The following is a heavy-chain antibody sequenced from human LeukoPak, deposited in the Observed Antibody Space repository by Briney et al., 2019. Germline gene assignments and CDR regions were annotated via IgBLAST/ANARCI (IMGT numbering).Heavy chain of an antibody. Sequence: PSETLSLTCTVSGGPNCRYYWSWIRQPPGRALVWIGYIYYCGSPNYNPSLKSRVPISVDTSNNQFSSKLDPANAVGPAMFFGGREPTVRDIDIWGKGTTVTVSS. CDR2: IYYCGSP. CDR3: GREPTVRDIDI. CDR1: GGPNCRYY. J-gene: IGHJ6*03. D-gene: IGHD4-11*01. V-gene: IGHV4-59*01.